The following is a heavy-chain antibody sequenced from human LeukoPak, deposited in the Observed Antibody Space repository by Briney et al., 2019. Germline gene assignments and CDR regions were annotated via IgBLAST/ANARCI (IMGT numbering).Heavy chain of an antibody. D-gene: IGHD5-24*01. J-gene: IGHJ4*02. CDR2: INHSGST. V-gene: IGHV4-34*01. Sequence: SETLSLTCAVYGGSISGYYWSWIRQPPGKGLEWIGEINHSGSTNYNPSLKSRVTISVDTSKNQFSLKLSSVTAADTAVYYCARGASKRDGYNEEWGQGTLVTVSS. CDR1: GGSISGYY. CDR3: ARGASKRDGYNEE.